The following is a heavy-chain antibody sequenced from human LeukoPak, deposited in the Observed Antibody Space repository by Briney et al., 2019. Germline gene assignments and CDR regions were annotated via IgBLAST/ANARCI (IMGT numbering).Heavy chain of an antibody. CDR1: GYTFGIYG. CDR2: ISPYDGDT. CDR3: ARDYCTRGGDCYKEDLFDP. Sequence: ASVKVSCKASGYTFGIYGISWVRQAPGQGLEWMAWISPYDGDTNYAQKFEGRVTMTTETSTNTAYMELRSLRSDDTAIYYCARDYCTRGGDCYKEDLFDPWGPGTLVTVSA. D-gene: IGHD2-21*02. J-gene: IGHJ5*02. V-gene: IGHV1-18*01.